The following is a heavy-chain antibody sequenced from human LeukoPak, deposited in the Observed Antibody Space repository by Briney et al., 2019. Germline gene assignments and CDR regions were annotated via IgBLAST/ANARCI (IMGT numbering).Heavy chain of an antibody. J-gene: IGHJ4*02. CDR1: GFTFNTYA. V-gene: IGHV3-30*03. D-gene: IGHD6-19*01. CDR2: VSYDGGAK. CDR3: ARSLGSGWIHLVEY. Sequence: GGSLRLSCAAFGFTFNTYALHWVRQAPGKGLEWVAVVSYDGGAKYYADSVKGRFTISRGNSKNTVDLQMYSLRAEDSAVYYCARSLGSGWIHLVEYWGQGTLVTVS.